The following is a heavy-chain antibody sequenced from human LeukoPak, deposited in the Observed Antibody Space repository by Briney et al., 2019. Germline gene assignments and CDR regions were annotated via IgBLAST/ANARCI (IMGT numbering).Heavy chain of an antibody. CDR1: GYTFTGYY. V-gene: IGHV1-2*02. Sequence: GASVKVSCKASGYTFTGYYMHWVRQAPGQGLEWMGWINPNSGGTNYAQKFQGRVTMTRDTSISTAYMELSRLRSDDTAVYYCARDQISSGWYNWFDPWGQGTLVTVSS. CDR3: ARDQISSGWYNWFDP. J-gene: IGHJ5*02. CDR2: INPNSGGT. D-gene: IGHD6-19*01.